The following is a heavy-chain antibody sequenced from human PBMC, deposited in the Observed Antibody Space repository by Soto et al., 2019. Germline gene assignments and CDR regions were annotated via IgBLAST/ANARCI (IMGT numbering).Heavy chain of an antibody. CDR1: GDSASSNSAA. V-gene: IGHV6-1*01. CDR3: ARDVVAPLPYYYYGMDV. CDR2: TYYRSKRYN. J-gene: IGHJ6*02. Sequence: SHTLSLTCAISGDSASSNSAAWNWIRQSPSRGLEWLGRTYYRSKRYNDYAVSVKSRITINPDTSKNQFSLQLNSVTPEDTAVYYCARDVVAPLPYYYYGMDVFGQRITVSFSS. D-gene: IGHD2-15*01.